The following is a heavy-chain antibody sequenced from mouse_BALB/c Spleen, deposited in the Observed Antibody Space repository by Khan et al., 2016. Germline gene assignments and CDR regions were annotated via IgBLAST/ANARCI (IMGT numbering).Heavy chain of an antibody. J-gene: IGHJ1*01. V-gene: IGHV4-1*02. Sequence: EVKLLESGGGLVQPGGSLKLSCAASGFDFSRYWMSWVRQAPGNGLEWIGEINPDSSTINYTPSLKDKFIISSDHATKTLYLQRSKVKSEDSALYYCRSTNWYFDGWGAGTTVTVSS. CDR2: INPDSSTI. CDR1: GFDFSRYW. CDR3: RSTNWYFDG.